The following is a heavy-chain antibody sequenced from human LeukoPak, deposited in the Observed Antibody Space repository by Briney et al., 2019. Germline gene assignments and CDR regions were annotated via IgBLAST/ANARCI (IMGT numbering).Heavy chain of an antibody. CDR1: GDSVCSGPYY. CDR3: ARDRTNGSFDY. D-gene: IGHD3-10*01. V-gene: IGHV4-61*01. CDR2: VTCRGGT. J-gene: IGHJ4*02. Sequence: PSETLSLTWTVSGDSVCSGPYYWSWIRQSPEKGLEWIGYVTCRGGTDYNSSLRSRVTISGDTSKNQFFLSVRSVTAADTAVYYCARDRTNGSFDYWGQGTLVTVSS.